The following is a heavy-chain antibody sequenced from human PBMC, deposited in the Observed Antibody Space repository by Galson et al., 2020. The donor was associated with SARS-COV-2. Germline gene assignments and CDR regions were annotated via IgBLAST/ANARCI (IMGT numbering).Heavy chain of an antibody. CDR3: ARNAPAAIWYYYYYMDV. D-gene: IGHD2-2*01. CDR2: ISAYNGNT. Sequence: GYTFTSYGISWVRQAPGQGLEWMGWISAYNGNTNYAQKLQGRVTMTTDTSTSTAYMELRSLRSDDTAVYYCARNAPAAIWYYYYYMDVWGKGTTVTVSS. CDR1: GYTFTSYG. V-gene: IGHV1-18*01. J-gene: IGHJ6*03.